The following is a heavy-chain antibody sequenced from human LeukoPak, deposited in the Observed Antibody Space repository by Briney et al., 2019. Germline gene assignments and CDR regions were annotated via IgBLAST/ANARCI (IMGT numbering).Heavy chain of an antibody. J-gene: IGHJ4*02. CDR1: GFTFSSYA. V-gene: IGHV3-23*01. CDR2: IGGSGSRR. D-gene: IGHD4-17*01. Sequence: GGSLRLSCAASGFTFSSYAMSWVRQAPGKGLEWVSAIGGSGSRRYHADSVKGRFTISRDNSRNTLYLQMNSLRAEDTAVYYCARAYADSGDYEAYWGQGTLVAVSS. CDR3: ARAYADSGDYEAY.